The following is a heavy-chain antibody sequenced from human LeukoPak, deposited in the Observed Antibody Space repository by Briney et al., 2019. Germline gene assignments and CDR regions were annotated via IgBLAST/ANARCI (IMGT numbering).Heavy chain of an antibody. V-gene: IGHV4-61*02. J-gene: IGHJ4*02. CDR1: GAPITDPLHY. D-gene: IGHD2/OR15-2a*01. Sequence: PSETLSLTCTVSGAPITDPLHYWSWIRQPAGKGLEWIGRFYGSGNTNYNPSFESRVTISVDTARNQFFLNLTSVTAADTAVYYCATRLIVNTADSQVDYWGQGTLVSLSS. CDR3: ATRLIVNTADSQVDY. CDR2: FYGSGNT.